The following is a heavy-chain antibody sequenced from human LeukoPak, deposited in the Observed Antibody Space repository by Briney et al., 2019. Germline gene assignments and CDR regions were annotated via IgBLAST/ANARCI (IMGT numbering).Heavy chain of an antibody. J-gene: IGHJ4*02. Sequence: SQTLSLACTVSAGSIIRYYWSWIPQPPGKGLEWIGYIYYSGSTNYNPSLKSRVTISVDTSKNQFSLKLSSVTAADTAVYYCARMSRDGYNYYFDYWGQGTLVTVSS. D-gene: IGHD5-24*01. CDR3: ARMSRDGYNYYFDY. CDR2: IYYSGST. CDR1: AGSIIRYY. V-gene: IGHV4-59*01.